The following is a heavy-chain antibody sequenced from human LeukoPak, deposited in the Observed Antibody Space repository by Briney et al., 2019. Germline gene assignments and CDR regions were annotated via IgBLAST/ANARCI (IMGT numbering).Heavy chain of an antibody. CDR2: IIPIFGTA. CDR1: GGTFSSSA. D-gene: IGHD4-17*01. J-gene: IGHJ2*01. V-gene: IGHV1-69*15. Sequence: SVKVSCKASGGTFSSSAITWVRQAPGQGLVWMGNIIPIFGTANYAQKFQGRVTITADESTSTAYMELSSLRSEDTAVYYCARGLLPAGDYVWYFDLWGRGTLDTVSS. CDR3: ARGLLPAGDYVWYFDL.